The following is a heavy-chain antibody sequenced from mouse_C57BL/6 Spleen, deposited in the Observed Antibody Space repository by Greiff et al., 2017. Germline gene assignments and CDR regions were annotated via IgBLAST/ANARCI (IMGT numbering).Heavy chain of an antibody. CDR2: IHPNSGST. CDR3: ARSSPYYYAMDY. J-gene: IGHJ4*01. V-gene: IGHV1-64*01. CDR1: GYTFTSYW. Sequence: QVQLQQPGAELVKPGASVKLSCKASGYTFTSYWTHWVKQRPGQGLEWIGMIHPNSGSTNYNEKFKSKATLTVDKSSSTAYMQLSSLTSEDSAVYYCARSSPYYYAMDYWGQGTSVTVSS.